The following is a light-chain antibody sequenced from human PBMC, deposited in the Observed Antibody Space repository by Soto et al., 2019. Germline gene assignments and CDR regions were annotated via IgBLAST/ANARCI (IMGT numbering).Light chain of an antibody. V-gene: IGKV3-20*01. CDR3: QQYGRLPFT. Sequence: EIVLTQSPGALSLSPGERATLSCRASQRITNNFLAWFQQKPGLAPRLLIHGASTRASGVPGRFSGGGSGTDFVLTISRLEPEDFAVYYCQQYGRLPFTFGQGTKLQIK. CDR2: GAS. CDR1: QRITNNF. J-gene: IGKJ2*01.